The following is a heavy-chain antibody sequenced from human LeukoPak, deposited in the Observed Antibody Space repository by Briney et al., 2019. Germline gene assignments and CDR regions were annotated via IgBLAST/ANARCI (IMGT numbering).Heavy chain of an antibody. CDR1: GFTFSSYS. CDR3: ARDRGGYSYGYCYFDY. CDR2: ISSSSSYI. D-gene: IGHD5-18*01. J-gene: IGHJ4*02. V-gene: IGHV3-21*01. Sequence: GGSLRLSCAASGFTFSSYSMNWVRQAPGKGLEWVSSISSSSSYIYYADSVKGRFTISRDNAKNSLYLQMDSLRAEDTAVYYCARDRGGYSYGYCYFDYWGQGTLVTVSS.